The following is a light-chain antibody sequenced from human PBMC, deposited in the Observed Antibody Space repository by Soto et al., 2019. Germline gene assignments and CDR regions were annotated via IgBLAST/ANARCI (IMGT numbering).Light chain of an antibody. V-gene: IGLV2-14*01. J-gene: IGLJ2*01. CDR2: AVS. Sequence: QSVLTQPASVSGSPGQSITISCTGTSSDVGGYNYVSWYQQHPGKAPKLMIHAVSNRPSGVSNRFSGSKSGNTASLTISGLQSEDEGAYYCSSYTSSSALVFGGGTKLTFL. CDR1: SSDVGGYNY. CDR3: SSYTSSSALV.